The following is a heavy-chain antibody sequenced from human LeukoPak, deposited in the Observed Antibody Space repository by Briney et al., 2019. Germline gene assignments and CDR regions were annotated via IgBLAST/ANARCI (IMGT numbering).Heavy chain of an antibody. CDR1: GYTFTGYY. J-gene: IGHJ4*02. D-gene: IGHD1-26*01. V-gene: IGHV1-2*02. CDR2: INPNSGGT. Sequence: ASVKVSCKASGYTFTGYYMHWVRQAPGQGLEWMGWINPNSGGTNYAQKFQGRVTMTRDTSISTAYMELSRLRSDDTAVYYCARYSGIVGATGFDYWGQGTLVTVSS. CDR3: ARYSGIVGATGFDY.